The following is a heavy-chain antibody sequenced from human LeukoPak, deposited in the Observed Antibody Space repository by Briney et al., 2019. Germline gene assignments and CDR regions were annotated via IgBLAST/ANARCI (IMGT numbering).Heavy chain of an antibody. D-gene: IGHD6-13*01. J-gene: IGHJ4*02. Sequence: GGSLRLSCAASGFTFSDYYMSWIRQAPGKGLEWVSYISSSGSTIYYADSVKGRFTISRDNSKNTLYLQVNSLRAEDTAVYYCARDRGAAVFDYWGQGTLVTVSS. CDR1: GFTFSDYY. V-gene: IGHV3-11*04. CDR2: ISSSGSTI. CDR3: ARDRGAAVFDY.